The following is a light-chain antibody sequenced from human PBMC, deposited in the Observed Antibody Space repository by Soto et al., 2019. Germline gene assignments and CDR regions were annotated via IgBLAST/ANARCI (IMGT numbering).Light chain of an antibody. V-gene: IGKV1-33*01. J-gene: IGKJ4*01. CDR3: QQYDNLPLT. CDR1: QDIKNY. CDR2: DAS. Sequence: DIQITHSPSSLSSSVVYRVTVTCQASQDIKNYLNWYQQKSGKAPKLLIYDASDLETGVPSRFSGSGSGTDFTFTINSLQPEDIATYYCQQYDNLPLTFGGGTKVDIK.